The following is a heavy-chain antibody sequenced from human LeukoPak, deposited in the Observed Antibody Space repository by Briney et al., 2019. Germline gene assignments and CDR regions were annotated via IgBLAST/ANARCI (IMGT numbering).Heavy chain of an antibody. V-gene: IGHV3-21*01. CDR2: ISSSSSYI. D-gene: IGHD3-3*01. CDR3: ARPTDLIFGVVLEGNAFDI. J-gene: IGHJ3*02. CDR1: GFAFSSYW. Sequence: GGSWRLSCAASGFAFSSYWMSCVRQAPGKGLEWVSSISSSSSYIYYADSVKGRFTISRDNAKNSLYLQMNSLRAEDTAVYYCARPTDLIFGVVLEGNAFDIWGQGTMVTVSS.